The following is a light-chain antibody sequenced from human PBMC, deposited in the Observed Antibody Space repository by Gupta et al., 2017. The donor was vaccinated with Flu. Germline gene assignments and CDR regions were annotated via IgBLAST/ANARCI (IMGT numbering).Light chain of an antibody. V-gene: IGLV3-21*02. Sequence: ETNTSTSDVNKIGDQSLHCYHLNPGHSPLLVVYDDKYRHSEIPERFSGSNYGTTATVTTTRVEAGDEAAYYCQVRDPYSDNCVFGGGTKRTVL. CDR1: KIGDQS. CDR2: DDK. J-gene: IGLJ3*02. CDR3: QVRDPYSDNCV.